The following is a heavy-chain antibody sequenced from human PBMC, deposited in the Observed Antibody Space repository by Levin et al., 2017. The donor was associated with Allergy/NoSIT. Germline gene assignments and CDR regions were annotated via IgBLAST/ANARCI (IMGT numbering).Heavy chain of an antibody. D-gene: IGHD6-13*01. J-gene: IGHJ6*02. CDR2: IGTAGDT. Sequence: GGSLRLSCAASGFTFSSYDMHRVRQATGKGLEWVSAIGTAGDTYYPGSVKGRFTISRENAKNSLYLQMNSLRAGDTAVYYCARVSSIAAEYGMDVWGQGTTVTVSS. V-gene: IGHV3-13*01. CDR3: ARVSSIAAEYGMDV. CDR1: GFTFSSYD.